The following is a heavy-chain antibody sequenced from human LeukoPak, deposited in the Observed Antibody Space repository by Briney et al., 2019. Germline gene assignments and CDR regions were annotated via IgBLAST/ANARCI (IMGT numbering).Heavy chain of an antibody. V-gene: IGHV4-39*07. D-gene: IGHD1-26*01. J-gene: IGHJ4*02. CDR2: IYYSGST. CDR3: AKCLLIVGGTFDY. Sequence: SETLSLTCTVSGGSISSSSYYWGWIRQPPGKGLEWIGSIYYSGSTYYNPSLKSRVTISVDTSENQFSLKLSSVTAADTAVYYCAKCLLIVGGTFDYWGQGTLVTVSS. CDR1: GGSISSSSYY.